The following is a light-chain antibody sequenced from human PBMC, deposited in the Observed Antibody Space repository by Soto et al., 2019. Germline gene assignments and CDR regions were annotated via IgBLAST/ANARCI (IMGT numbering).Light chain of an antibody. CDR2: DVS. CDR1: RDVGSD. CDR3: QQYHRYST. V-gene: IGKV1-13*02. Sequence: TQSPSSLSASVGEKIIITCRASRDVGSDVSWYQQKPGQAPKLLIYDVSTLDSGVPSRFSGSASGTEFTLTISSLESDDFATYYCQQYHRYSTFGQGTRVDIK. J-gene: IGKJ1*01.